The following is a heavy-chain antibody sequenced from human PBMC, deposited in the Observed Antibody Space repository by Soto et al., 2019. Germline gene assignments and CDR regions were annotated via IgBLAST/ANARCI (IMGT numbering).Heavy chain of an antibody. J-gene: IGHJ6*02. D-gene: IGHD5-18*01. CDR2: IIPIFGTA. Sequence: QVQLVQSGAEVKKPGSSVKVSCKASGGTFSSYAISWVRQAPGQGLEWMGGIIPIFGTANYAQKFQGRVTITADDSPSTAYMELSSLRSEDTAVYYCARDGYDAYYYYYGMDVWGQGPTVTVSS. CDR1: GGTFSSYA. V-gene: IGHV1-69*01. CDR3: ARDGYDAYYYYYGMDV.